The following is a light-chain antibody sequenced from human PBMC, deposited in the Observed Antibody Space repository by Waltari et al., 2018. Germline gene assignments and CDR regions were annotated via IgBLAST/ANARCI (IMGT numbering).Light chain of an antibody. J-gene: IGLJ3*02. CDR1: CLRTYF. V-gene: IGLV3-19*01. CDR3: SSSDSSGNHVL. CDR2: GKN. Sequence: SSGLTQDPAVSVALGQTVRITCQGDCLRTYFATWYQQKPGQAPLLVIYGKNNRPSGIPDRFSGSSSEDTTSLTITGAQAEDEADYFCSSSDSSGNHVLFGGGTKLTVL.